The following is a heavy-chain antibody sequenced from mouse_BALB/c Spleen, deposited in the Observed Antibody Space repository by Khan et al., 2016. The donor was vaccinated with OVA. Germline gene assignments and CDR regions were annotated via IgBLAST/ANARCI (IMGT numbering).Heavy chain of an antibody. J-gene: IGHJ3*01. CDR2: IGYSGST. D-gene: IGHD4-1*01. V-gene: IGHV3-2*02. CDR3: ARLGPGFAY. Sequence: EVQLQESGPGLVKPSQSLSLTCTVTGYSITSDYAWNWIRQFPGNKLEWMGYIGYSGSTSYNPSLKSRISINRDTSKTQFFLQLNSVTTEDTATYYCARLGPGFAYWGQGTLVTVSA. CDR1: GYSITSDYA.